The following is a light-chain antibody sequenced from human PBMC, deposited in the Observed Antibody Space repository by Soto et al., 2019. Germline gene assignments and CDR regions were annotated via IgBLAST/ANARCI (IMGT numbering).Light chain of an antibody. CDR1: QDIRNF. Sequence: DIPMTQSPTSLSASVGDRVTITCRASQDIRNFVAWYQQKPGKAPKLLIYAASTLQSGVPSRFSGSGSGTDFTVTINSLQPEDVATYSCQKYSSVPVFGPGTKVEIK. J-gene: IGKJ3*01. V-gene: IGKV1-27*01. CDR2: AAS. CDR3: QKYSSVPV.